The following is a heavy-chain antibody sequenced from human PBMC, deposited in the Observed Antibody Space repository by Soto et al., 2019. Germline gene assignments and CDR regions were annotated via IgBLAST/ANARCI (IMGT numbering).Heavy chain of an antibody. V-gene: IGHV1-18*01. CDR3: ARDRGWGYCSSTSCHRYYYYGIDV. CDR2: ISAYNGNT. D-gene: IGHD2-2*01. Sequence: QVQLVQSGAEVKKPGASVKVSCKASGYTFTSYGISLVRQAPGQGLEWMGWISAYNGNTNYAQKLQGRVTMTTDTSTSTAYMELRSLRSDDTAVYYCARDRGWGYCSSTSCHRYYYYGIDVWGQGTTVTVSS. CDR1: GYTFTSYG. J-gene: IGHJ6*02.